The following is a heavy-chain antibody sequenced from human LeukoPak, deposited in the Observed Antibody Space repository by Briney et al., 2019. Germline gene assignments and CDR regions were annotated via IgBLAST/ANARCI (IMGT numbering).Heavy chain of an antibody. V-gene: IGHV4-4*08. Sequence: PSETLSLTCTVSNDSISSYCCSWVRQPPGKGLEWIGFMCPSGRADYNPSLKSRVTMSVDTSKNQLSMELRFLTAADTAVYYCATSSDGKTAPYDLWGHGTLVTVSS. J-gene: IGHJ5*02. CDR1: NDSISSYC. CDR3: ATSSDGKTAPYDL. D-gene: IGHD4-23*01. CDR2: MCPSGRA.